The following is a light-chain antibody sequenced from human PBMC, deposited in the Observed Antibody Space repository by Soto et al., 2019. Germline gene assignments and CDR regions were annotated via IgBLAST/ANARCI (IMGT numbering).Light chain of an antibody. J-gene: IGKJ1*01. Sequence: DIQMTQSPPSLSASVGDRVTITCLASQSISNWLAWYQQKPGKAPKLLIYKASSLESGVPSRFSGSGSGTEFTLTISSLQPDDFATYYCQQYNSYSWTFGQGTKVDI. CDR1: QSISNW. V-gene: IGKV1-5*03. CDR3: QQYNSYSWT. CDR2: KAS.